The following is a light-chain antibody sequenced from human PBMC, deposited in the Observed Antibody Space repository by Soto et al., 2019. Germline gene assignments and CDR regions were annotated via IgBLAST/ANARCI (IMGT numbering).Light chain of an antibody. CDR3: QQYNNWPPIT. V-gene: IGKV3D-15*01. CDR2: AAS. Sequence: EIVLMQSPDALALSPGEVATLSCWASQSVTSNLAWYQQKRGQAPRLLIYAASTRATGVPARFSGSGSGTEFTLTISSLQSEDFAVYYCQQYNNWPPITFGQGTRLEIK. CDR1: QSVTSN. J-gene: IGKJ5*01.